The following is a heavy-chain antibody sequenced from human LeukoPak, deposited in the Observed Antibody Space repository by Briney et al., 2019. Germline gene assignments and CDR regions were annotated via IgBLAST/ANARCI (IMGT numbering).Heavy chain of an antibody. CDR1: GFTFSSYR. CDR2: ISYDGSEK. D-gene: IGHD3/OR15-3a*01. J-gene: IGHJ2*01. CDR3: ARDPLGLGVSGGYFDV. Sequence: PGRSLTLSCAASGFTFSSYRLHWVRQAPGKGLEWVALISYDGSEKYYADSVEGRFTISRDNSKNTLYLQMSSLSIEDTAVYYCARDPLGLGVSGGYFDVWGRGTLLTVSS. V-gene: IGHV3-30*03.